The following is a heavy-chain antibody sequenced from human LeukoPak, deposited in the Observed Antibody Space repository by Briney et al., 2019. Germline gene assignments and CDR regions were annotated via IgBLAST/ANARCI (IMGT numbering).Heavy chain of an antibody. D-gene: IGHD1-26*01. Sequence: GGSLRLSCAASGFTFSSYAMHWVRQAPGEGLEWVAVISYDGSNKYYADSVKGRFTISRDNSKNTLYLQMNSLRAEDTAIYYCARRGASTGAFDYWGQGTLVTVSS. V-gene: IGHV3-30*04. CDR3: ARRGASTGAFDY. J-gene: IGHJ4*02. CDR2: ISYDGSNK. CDR1: GFTFSSYA.